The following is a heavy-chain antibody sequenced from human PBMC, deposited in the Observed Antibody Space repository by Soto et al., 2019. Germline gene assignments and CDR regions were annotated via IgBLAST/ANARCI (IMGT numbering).Heavy chain of an antibody. Sequence: GSLRLSCEGSGFTFSDYYISWIRQAPGKGLEWISYSSNSGTFSRYADSVTGRFSISRDNTKNLLYLQMNSLRAEDTDVYYCARSGDNYNRLDYWGQGTPVTVSS. CDR2: SSNSGTFS. CDR1: GFTFSDYY. CDR3: ARSGDNYNRLDY. V-gene: IGHV3-11*06. D-gene: IGHD1-1*01. J-gene: IGHJ4*02.